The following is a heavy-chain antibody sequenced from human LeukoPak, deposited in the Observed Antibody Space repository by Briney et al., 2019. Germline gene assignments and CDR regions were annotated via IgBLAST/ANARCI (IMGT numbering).Heavy chain of an antibody. CDR3: ARAATRLNWFDP. CDR1: GGSFSGYY. J-gene: IGHJ5*02. CDR2: INHSGST. V-gene: IGHV4-34*01. Sequence: SGTLSLTCAVYGGSFSGYYWSWIRQPPGKGLEWIGEINHSGSTNYNPSLKSRVTISVDTSKNQFSLKLSSVTAADTAVYYCARAATRLNWFDPWGQGTLVTVSS.